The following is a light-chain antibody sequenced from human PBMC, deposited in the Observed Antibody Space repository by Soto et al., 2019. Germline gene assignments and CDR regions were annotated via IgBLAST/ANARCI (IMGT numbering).Light chain of an antibody. J-gene: IGLJ2*01. V-gene: IGLV1-40*01. CDR1: SSNIGAGSD. CDR2: GNN. CDR3: HSYDSNLTYLGV. Sequence: QSVLTQPPSVSGAPGQRVTISCTGSSSNIGAGSDVHWYRHLPGTAPKLLIFGNNNRPSGVPDRFSGSRSGTSASLAITGLQAEDEADYYCHSYDSNLTYLGVFGGGTQLTVL.